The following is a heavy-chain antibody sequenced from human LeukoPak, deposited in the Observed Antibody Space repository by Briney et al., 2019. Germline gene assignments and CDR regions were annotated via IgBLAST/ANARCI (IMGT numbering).Heavy chain of an antibody. Sequence: SVKVSCKASGGTFSSYAISWVRQAPGQGLEWMGRIIPIFGIANYAQKFQGRVTITADKSTSTAYMELSSLRSEDTAVYYCARIPGGGQAFDPWGQGTLVNGSS. D-gene: IGHD2-2*02. CDR3: ARIPGGGQAFDP. CDR1: GGTFSSYA. J-gene: IGHJ5*02. CDR2: IIPIFGIA. V-gene: IGHV1-69*04.